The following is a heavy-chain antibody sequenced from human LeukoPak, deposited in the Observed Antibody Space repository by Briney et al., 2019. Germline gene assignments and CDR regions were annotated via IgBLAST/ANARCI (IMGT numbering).Heavy chain of an antibody. D-gene: IGHD2-15*01. CDR1: GFTFSSNA. CDR3: ARQLRYCSDGTCYFDY. J-gene: IGHJ4*02. V-gene: IGHV3-23*01. Sequence: GGSLRLSCAASGFTFSSNAMSWVRQAPGKGPGWVSSINSSGGNTYSADSVKGRFTISRDNSQNTLYLQMNSLRVEDTAIYYCARQLRYCSDGTCYFDYWGQGTLVTVSS. CDR2: INSSGGNT.